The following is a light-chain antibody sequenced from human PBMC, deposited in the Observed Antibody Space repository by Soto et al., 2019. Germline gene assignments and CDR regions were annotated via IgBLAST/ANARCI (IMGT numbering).Light chain of an antibody. CDR2: GAS. J-gene: IGKJ4*01. CDR3: QQYNNWPLT. V-gene: IGKV3-15*01. Sequence: EIVMTQSPATLSVSPWERATLSCRASQSVSSYLVWYQQKPGQAPRLLIYGASTRATGIPARFSGSGSGTEFTLTISSLQSEDFAVYYCQQYNNWPLTFGGGTKVDIK. CDR1: QSVSSY.